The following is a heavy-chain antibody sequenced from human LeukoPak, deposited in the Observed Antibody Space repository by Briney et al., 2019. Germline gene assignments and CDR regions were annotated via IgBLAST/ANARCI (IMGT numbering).Heavy chain of an antibody. Sequence: NPGGSLRLSCAASGFTFTSHSMNWVRQAPGKGLEWVSSFSGVSRFIYYADSVKGRFTISRDSAKNSLFLQMNNLRAEDTAVYYCATKQWLNSWGQGTRVIVSS. CDR1: GFTFTSHS. CDR3: ATKQWLNS. J-gene: IGHJ4*02. D-gene: IGHD6-19*01. CDR2: FSGVSRFI. V-gene: IGHV3-21*01.